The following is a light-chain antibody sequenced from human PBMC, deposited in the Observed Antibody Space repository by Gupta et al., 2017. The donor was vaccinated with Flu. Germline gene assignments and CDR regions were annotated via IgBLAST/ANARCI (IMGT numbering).Light chain of an antibody. V-gene: IGLV3-1*01. J-gene: IGLJ1*01. Sequence: SYALTQPPSVSVSPGQTASITCSGDKLGDKHTSWYQQKPGQSPELVIYQDNKRPSGTPERFSGSNSGNTATLTIGGTQANDEADYYCQAWDSSTFVFGAGTKVTVL. CDR1: KLGDKH. CDR2: QDN. CDR3: QAWDSSTFV.